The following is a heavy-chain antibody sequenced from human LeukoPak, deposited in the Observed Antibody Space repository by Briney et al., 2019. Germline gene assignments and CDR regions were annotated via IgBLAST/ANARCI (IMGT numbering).Heavy chain of an antibody. CDR3: ARVVYSGYDFRGAMDV. CDR2: IYYTGST. Sequence: SETLSLTCTISGGSISSYYWSWIRQPPGKGLEWIGYIYYTGSTNHNPSLKSRVTISVDTSKNQFSLKLSSVTAADTAVYYCARVVYSGYDFRGAMDVWGKGTAVTVSS. J-gene: IGHJ6*03. D-gene: IGHD5-12*01. CDR1: GGSISSYY. V-gene: IGHV4-59*01.